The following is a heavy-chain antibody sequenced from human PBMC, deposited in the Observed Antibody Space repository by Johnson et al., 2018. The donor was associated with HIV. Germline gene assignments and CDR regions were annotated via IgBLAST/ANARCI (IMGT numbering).Heavy chain of an antibody. CDR2: IRSKANSYAT. V-gene: IGHV3-73*01. CDR3: AVMTEIVVVPAATSDDAFDI. D-gene: IGHD2-2*01. J-gene: IGHJ3*02. CDR1: GFTFSGSA. Sequence: VQLVESGGGLVQPGGSLKLSCAASGFTFSGSAMHWVRQASGKGLEWVGRIRSKANSYATAYAASVKGRFTISRDVSKNTAYLQMNSLRAEDTAVYYCAVMTEIVVVPAATSDDAFDIWGQGTMVTVSS.